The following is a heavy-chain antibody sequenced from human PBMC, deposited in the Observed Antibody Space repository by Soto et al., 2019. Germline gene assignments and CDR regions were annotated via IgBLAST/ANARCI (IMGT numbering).Heavy chain of an antibody. CDR1: GYTFTSYD. Sequence: ASVKVSCKASGYTFTSYDINWVRQATGQGLEWMGWMNPNSGNTGYAQKFQGRVTMTRNTSISTAYMELSSLRSEDTAVYYCARGKGRKVVAALGIVDYWGQGTLVTVSS. J-gene: IGHJ4*02. D-gene: IGHD2-15*01. V-gene: IGHV1-8*01. CDR2: MNPNSGNT. CDR3: ARGKGRKVVAALGIVDY.